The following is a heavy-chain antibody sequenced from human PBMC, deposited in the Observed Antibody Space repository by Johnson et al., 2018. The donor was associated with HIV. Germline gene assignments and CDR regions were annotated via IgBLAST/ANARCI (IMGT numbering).Heavy chain of an antibody. CDR3: AKGGSYYVNAFDI. Sequence: VQVVESGGGLVQPGGSLRLSCAASGFTFSSYAMSWVRQAPGTGLEWVSAISGSGGSTYYADSVKGRFTISRDNSKNALYLQMNSLRAEDTAVYYCAKGGSYYVNAFDIWGQGTMVTVSS. CDR1: GFTFSSYA. J-gene: IGHJ3*02. D-gene: IGHD1-26*01. CDR2: ISGSGGST. V-gene: IGHV3-23*04.